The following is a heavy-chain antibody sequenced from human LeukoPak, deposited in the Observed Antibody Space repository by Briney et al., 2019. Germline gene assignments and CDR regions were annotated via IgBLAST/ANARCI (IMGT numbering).Heavy chain of an antibody. Sequence: GASVKVSCKASGGTFSSYAISWVRQAPGQGLEWMGGIIPIFGTANYAQKFQGRVTITADESTSTAYMELSSLRSEDTAVYYCASLKGITMVRGVIDGAFDIWGQGTMVTVSS. D-gene: IGHD3-10*01. CDR3: ASLKGITMVRGVIDGAFDI. CDR2: IIPIFGTA. V-gene: IGHV1-69*13. CDR1: GGTFSSYA. J-gene: IGHJ3*02.